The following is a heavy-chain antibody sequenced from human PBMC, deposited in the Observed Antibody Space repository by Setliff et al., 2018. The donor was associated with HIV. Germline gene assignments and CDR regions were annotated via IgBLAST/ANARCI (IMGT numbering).Heavy chain of an antibody. CDR1: GFTFSSYA. V-gene: IGHV3-23*01. J-gene: IGHJ4*02. CDR3: ARESYYDSSGYYVPLDY. D-gene: IGHD3-22*01. Sequence: PGGSLRLSCAASGFTFSSYAMSWVRQAPGKGLEWVSAISGSGGSTYYADSVKGRFTISRDNAKNSLYLQMHSLRAEDTAVYYCARESYYDSSGYYVPLDYWGQGTLVTVSS. CDR2: ISGSGGST.